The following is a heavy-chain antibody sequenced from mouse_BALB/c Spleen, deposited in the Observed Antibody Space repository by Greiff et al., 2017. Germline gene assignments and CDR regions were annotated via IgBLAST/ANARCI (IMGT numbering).Heavy chain of an antibody. CDR1: GYTFTSYV. D-gene: IGHD1-1*01. J-gene: IGHJ3*01. Sequence: VQLQQSGPELVKPGASVKMSCKASGYTFTSYVMHWVKQKPGQGLEWIGYINPYNDGTKYNEKFKGKATPTSDKSSSTAYMELSSLTSEDSAVYYCARGGYGSSSWFAYWGQGTLVTVSA. V-gene: IGHV1-14*01. CDR2: INPYNDGT. CDR3: ARGGYGSSSWFAY.